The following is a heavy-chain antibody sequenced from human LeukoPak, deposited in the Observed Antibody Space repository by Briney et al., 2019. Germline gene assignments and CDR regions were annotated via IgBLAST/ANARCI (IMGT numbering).Heavy chain of an antibody. CDR2: IKQDGSEK. CDR1: GFTFSSYW. CDR3: ARCTYDFWSGCYMDV. J-gene: IGHJ6*03. Sequence: GGSLRLSCAASGFTFSSYWMSWVRQAPGKGLEWVANIKQDGSEKYYVDSVKGRFTISRDNAKNSLYLQMNSLRAEDTAVYYCARCTYDFWSGCYMDVWGKGTTVTVSS. V-gene: IGHV3-7*01. D-gene: IGHD3-3*01.